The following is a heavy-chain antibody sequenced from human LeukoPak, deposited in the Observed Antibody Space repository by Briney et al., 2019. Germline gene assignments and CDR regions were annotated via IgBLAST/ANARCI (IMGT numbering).Heavy chain of an antibody. V-gene: IGHV3-53*01. CDR2: IFSGGSP. D-gene: IGHD6-6*01. Sequence: GGSLRLSCAASGFTVSDNYMNWVRQAPGKGLEWVSVIFSGGSPYYADSVKGRFTISRDNSKNTLYLQMNRLRAEDTAVYYCARGHSSSSGSPDYWGQGTLVTVSS. CDR3: ARGHSSSSGSPDY. CDR1: GFTVSDNY. J-gene: IGHJ4*02.